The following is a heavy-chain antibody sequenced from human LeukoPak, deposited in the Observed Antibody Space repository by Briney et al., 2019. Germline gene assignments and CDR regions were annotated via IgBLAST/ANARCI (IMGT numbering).Heavy chain of an antibody. CDR1: GYTFTGYY. Sequence: ASVKVSCKASGYTFTGYYTHWVRQAPGQGLEWMGRINPNSGGTNYAQKFQGRVTMTRDTSISTAYMELSRPRSDDTAVYYCASLAFDYYDSSGYELWGQGTLVTVSS. J-gene: IGHJ4*02. CDR2: INPNSGGT. D-gene: IGHD3-22*01. V-gene: IGHV1-2*06. CDR3: ASLAFDYYDSSGYEL.